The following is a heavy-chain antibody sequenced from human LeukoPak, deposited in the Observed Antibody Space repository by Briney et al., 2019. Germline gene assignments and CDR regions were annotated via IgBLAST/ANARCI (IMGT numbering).Heavy chain of an antibody. Sequence: ASVKVSCKASGNTFTNNGISWVRQAPGQGLEWMGWISAYNGNTNYAQKLQGRVTMTTDTSTSTAYMELRSLRSDDTAVYYCARAAMVTGVDYWGQGTLVTVSS. CDR1: GNTFTNNG. CDR2: ISAYNGNT. J-gene: IGHJ4*02. V-gene: IGHV1-18*01. D-gene: IGHD5-18*01. CDR3: ARAAMVTGVDY.